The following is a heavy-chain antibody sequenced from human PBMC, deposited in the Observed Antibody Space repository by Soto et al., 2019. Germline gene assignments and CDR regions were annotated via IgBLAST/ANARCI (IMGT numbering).Heavy chain of an antibody. Sequence: ASVKVSCKASGYTFTSYGISWVRQAPGQGLEWMGWISAYNGNTNYAQKLQGRVTMTTDTSTSTAYMELRSLRSDDTAVYYCARVCYKVEGGEYSSGWYYYGMDVWGQGTTVTVSS. CDR1: GYTFTSYG. CDR3: ARVCYKVEGGEYSSGWYYYGMDV. J-gene: IGHJ6*02. CDR2: ISAYNGNT. D-gene: IGHD6-19*01. V-gene: IGHV1-18*01.